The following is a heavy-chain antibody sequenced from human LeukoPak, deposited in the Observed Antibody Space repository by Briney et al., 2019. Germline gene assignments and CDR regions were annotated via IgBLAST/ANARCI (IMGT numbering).Heavy chain of an antibody. CDR3: ARGPGGSGIYYDY. J-gene: IGHJ4*02. CDR2: ISSNSRYI. D-gene: IGHD3-10*01. V-gene: IGHV3-21*01. Sequence: PGGSLRLSCAASGFTFSSYSMNWVRRAPGKGLEWVSYISSNSRYIYYADSVKGRFTISRDNAKNSLYLQVNSLRTEDAAVYYCARGPGGSGIYYDYWGQGTLVTVS. CDR1: GFTFSSYS.